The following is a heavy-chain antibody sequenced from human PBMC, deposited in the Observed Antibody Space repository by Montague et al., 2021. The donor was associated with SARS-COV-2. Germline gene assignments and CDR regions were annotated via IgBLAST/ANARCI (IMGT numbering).Heavy chain of an antibody. CDR1: GDSVSGNSAT. CDR3: TSRREGNYNVMDV. D-gene: IGHD3-10*01. J-gene: IGHJ6*02. V-gene: IGHV6-1*01. Sequence: CAISGDSVSGNSATWNWVRQSLSTDREWLGRTYYRSKWYNDYAVSVRGRVTINPDTSKNQFSLQLNSVTPEDTAIYYCTSRREGNYNVMDVWGQGTTVTV. CDR2: TYYRSKWYN.